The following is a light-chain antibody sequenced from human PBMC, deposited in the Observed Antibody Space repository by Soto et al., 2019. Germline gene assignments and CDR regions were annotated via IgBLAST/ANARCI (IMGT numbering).Light chain of an antibody. CDR1: KSVSRN. V-gene: IGKV3-15*01. CDR3: QQYGDWPPET. J-gene: IGKJ2*01. Sequence: EVVLTQSPATLSVSPGYMATLSCRASKSVSRNLAWYQQKPGQAPRLLIYGASTRATGVPARFSGSGSATEFTLSISSLQSEDVAVYYCQQYGDWPPETFGQGTKLEI. CDR2: GAS.